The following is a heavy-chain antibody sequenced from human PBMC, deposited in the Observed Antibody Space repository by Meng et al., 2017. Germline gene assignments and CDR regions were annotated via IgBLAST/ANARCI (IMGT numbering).Heavy chain of an antibody. CDR3: ARGNYDILTRYYIILDF. V-gene: IGHV1-3*01. J-gene: IGHJ4*02. D-gene: IGHD3-9*01. CDR1: GYSFTRFA. CDR2: INGGNGNT. Sequence: ASVKVSCKTSGYSFTRFALHWVRQAPGQRLEWMGWINGGNGNTKYSQKFQDRVTITRDTSASTAYMELSSLRSEDTAVYFCARGNYDILTRYYIILDFWVQGTLVTVSS.